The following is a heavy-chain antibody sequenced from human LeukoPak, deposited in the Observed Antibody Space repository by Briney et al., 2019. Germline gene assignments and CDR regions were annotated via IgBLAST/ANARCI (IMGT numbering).Heavy chain of an antibody. CDR1: GYTFTGYY. D-gene: IGHD3-16*01. CDR3: ARDWGVVRVNWFDP. V-gene: IGHV1-2*02. J-gene: IGHJ5*02. CDR2: INPNSGGT. Sequence: ASVKVSCKASGYTFTGYYMHWVRQAPGQGLEWMGWINPNSGGTNYAQKFQGRVTMTRDTSISTAYMELSRLRSDDTAVYYCARDWGVVRVNWFDPWGQGTLVTVSS.